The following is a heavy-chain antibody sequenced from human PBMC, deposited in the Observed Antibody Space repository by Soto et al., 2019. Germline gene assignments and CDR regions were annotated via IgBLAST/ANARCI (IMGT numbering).Heavy chain of an antibody. CDR3: ATDTIFGVVITYYYYYGMDF. CDR1: GGTFSSYA. Sequence: SVKVSCKASGGTFSSYAISWVRQAPGQGLEWMGGIIPIFGTANYAQKFQGRVTITADESTSTAYMELSSLRSEDTAVYYCATDTIFGVVITYYYYYGMDFWGQGTTVTVSS. V-gene: IGHV1-69*13. CDR2: IIPIFGTA. D-gene: IGHD3-3*01. J-gene: IGHJ6*02.